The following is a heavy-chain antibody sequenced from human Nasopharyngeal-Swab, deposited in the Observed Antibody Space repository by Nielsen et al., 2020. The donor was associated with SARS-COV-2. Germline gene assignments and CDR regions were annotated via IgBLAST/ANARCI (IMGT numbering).Heavy chain of an antibody. CDR1: GFTFSSYA. J-gene: IGHJ6*02. Sequence: GGSLRLSCAASGFTFSSYAMSWVRQAPGKGLEWVSAISGSGGSTYYADSVKGRFTISRDNSKNTLYLQMNSLRAEDTAVYYCARDYRTYYYDSSGYYASYYYGMDVWGQGTTVTVSS. D-gene: IGHD3-22*01. CDR3: ARDYRTYYYDSSGYYASYYYGMDV. CDR2: ISGSGGST. V-gene: IGHV3-23*01.